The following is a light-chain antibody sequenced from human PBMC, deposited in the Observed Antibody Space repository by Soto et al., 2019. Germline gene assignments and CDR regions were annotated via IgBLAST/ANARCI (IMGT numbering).Light chain of an antibody. J-gene: IGKJ5*01. CDR2: DAS. Sequence: DIQMTQSPSSLSASVGDRVTITCQASQDISNYLNWYQQKPGKAPKLLIYDASNLETGVPSRFSGSGSGPEFTFTISSLQPEDIATYYCQQYDNLPITFGQGTRLEIK. CDR1: QDISNY. CDR3: QQYDNLPIT. V-gene: IGKV1-33*01.